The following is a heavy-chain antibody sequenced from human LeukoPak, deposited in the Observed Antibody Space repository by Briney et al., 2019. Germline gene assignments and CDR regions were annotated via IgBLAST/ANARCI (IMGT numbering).Heavy chain of an antibody. CDR2: IKQDGGEI. D-gene: IGHD4-17*01. Sequence: GGSLRLSCVASGFSFSTYWMSWIRQAPGKGLEWVANIKQDGGEIYYVDSVRGRFTISRDNAKNSLYLQMNSLRAEDTALYYCARVRDYGWFDPWGQGTLVTVSS. V-gene: IGHV3-7*01. CDR1: GFSFSTYW. CDR3: ARVRDYGWFDP. J-gene: IGHJ5*02.